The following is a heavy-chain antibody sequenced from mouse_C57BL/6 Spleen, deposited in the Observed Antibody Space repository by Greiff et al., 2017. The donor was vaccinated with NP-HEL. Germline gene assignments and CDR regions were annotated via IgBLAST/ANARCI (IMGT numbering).Heavy chain of an antibody. CDR3: TRDRGPDGYFFY. J-gene: IGHJ2*01. D-gene: IGHD2-3*01. CDR1: GFTFSSYA. CDR2: ISSGGDYI. Sequence: EVQGVESGEGLVKPGGSLKLSCAASGFTFSSYAMSWVRQTPEKRLEWVAYISSGGDYIYYADTVKGRFTISRDNARNTLYLQMSSLKSEDTAMYYCTRDRGPDGYFFYWGQGTTLTVSS. V-gene: IGHV5-9-1*02.